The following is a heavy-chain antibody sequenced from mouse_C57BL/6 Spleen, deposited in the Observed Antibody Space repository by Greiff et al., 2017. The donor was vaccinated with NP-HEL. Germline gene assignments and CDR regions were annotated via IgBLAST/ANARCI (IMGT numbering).Heavy chain of an antibody. CDR2: ISGGGGNT. J-gene: IGHJ4*01. Sequence: DVMLVESGGGLVKPGGSLKLSCAASGFTFSSYTMSWVRQTPEKRLEWVATISGGGGNTYYPDSVKGRFTISRDNAKNTLYLQMSSLRSEDTALYYCARHDPYYAMDYWGQGTSVTVSS. V-gene: IGHV5-9*01. CDR1: GFTFSSYT. CDR3: ARHDPYYAMDY.